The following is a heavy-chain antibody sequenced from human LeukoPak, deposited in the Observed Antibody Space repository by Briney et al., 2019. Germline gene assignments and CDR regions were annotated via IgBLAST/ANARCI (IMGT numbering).Heavy chain of an antibody. D-gene: IGHD2-15*01. J-gene: IGHJ4*02. Sequence: AGGSLRLPCAASGFTFSSYAMHWVRQAPGKGLEWVAVISYDGSNKYYADSMKGRFTISRDNSKNTLYLQMNSLRAEDTAVYYCAKQLGYCSDGSCYFPYWGQGTLVTVSS. CDR2: ISYDGSNK. CDR3: AKQLGYCSDGSCYFPY. V-gene: IGHV3-30-3*02. CDR1: GFTFSSYA.